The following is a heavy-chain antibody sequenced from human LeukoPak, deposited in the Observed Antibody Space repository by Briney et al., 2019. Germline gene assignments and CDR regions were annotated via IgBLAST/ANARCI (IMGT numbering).Heavy chain of an antibody. CDR3: ARKSGSGWPRYFDY. CDR1: GFTFSSYT. J-gene: IGHJ4*02. D-gene: IGHD6-19*01. CDR2: ISGSSNTK. Sequence: GGSLRLSCAASGFTFSSYTLIWVRQAPGKGLEWISYISGSSNTKLYADSVEGRFTISRDNAENSLYLQVNSLRAEDTAVYYCARKSGSGWPRYFDYWGQGTLVTVSS. V-gene: IGHV3-48*01.